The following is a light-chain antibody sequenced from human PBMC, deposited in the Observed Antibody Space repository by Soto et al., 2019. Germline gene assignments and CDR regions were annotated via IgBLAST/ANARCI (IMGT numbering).Light chain of an antibody. CDR3: LQHNSFPLT. J-gene: IGKJ4*01. Sequence: DIQMTQSPSSLSASVGDRVTITCRASQGIGNDLGWYQQKPGKAPKRLIYAASTLQSGVPSRFSGRGSGTEFTLTISSLQPEDFATYYWLQHNSFPLTCGGGTKVEIK. CDR2: AAS. CDR1: QGIGND. V-gene: IGKV1-17*01.